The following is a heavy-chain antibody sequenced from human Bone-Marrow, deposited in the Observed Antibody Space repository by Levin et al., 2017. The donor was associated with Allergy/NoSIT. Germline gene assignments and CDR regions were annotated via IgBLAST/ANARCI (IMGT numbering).Heavy chain of an antibody. CDR1: GDAFSGYA. Sequence: KISCQASGDAFSGYAVSWVRQAPGQGLEWMGGIIPPFETSNYAEKFQGRAPITADKSKGTAYMELSSLRSEDTAVYYCAAERVAIFGVIRVRGVLDFWGQGTMVTVSS. CDR2: IIPPFETS. CDR3: AAERVAIFGVIRVRGVLDF. D-gene: IGHD3-3*01. J-gene: IGHJ3*01. V-gene: IGHV1-69*06.